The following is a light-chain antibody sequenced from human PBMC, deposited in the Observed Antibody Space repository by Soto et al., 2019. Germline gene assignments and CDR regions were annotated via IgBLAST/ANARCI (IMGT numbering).Light chain of an antibody. J-gene: IGLJ2*01. CDR1: SSDIGAYNY. CDR3: SSYTTSNTVI. V-gene: IGLV2-14*03. CDR2: DVR. Sequence: QSVLTQPASVSGSPGQSITISCTGTSSDIGAYNYVSWYQQHPGKAPKLMIYDVRNRPSGVSNRFSGSKSGNTVSLIISGLQAEDEADYYCSSYTTSNTVIFGGGTKLTVL.